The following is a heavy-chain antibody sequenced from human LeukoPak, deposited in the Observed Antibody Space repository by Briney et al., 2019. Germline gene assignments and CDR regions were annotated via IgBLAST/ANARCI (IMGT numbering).Heavy chain of an antibody. J-gene: IGHJ4*02. CDR2: ISWNSGSI. CDR3: AKDMTATVTTPDW. Sequence: PGRSLRLSCADSGFTFDDYAMHWVRQAPGKGLEWVSGISWNSGSIGYADSVKGRFTISRDNAKNSLYLQMNSLRAEDTALYYCAKDMTATVTTPDWWGQGTLVTVSS. D-gene: IGHD4-17*01. CDR1: GFTFDDYA. V-gene: IGHV3-9*01.